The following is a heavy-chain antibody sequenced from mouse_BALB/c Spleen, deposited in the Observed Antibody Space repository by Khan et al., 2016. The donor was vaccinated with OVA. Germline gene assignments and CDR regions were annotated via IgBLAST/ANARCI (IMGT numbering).Heavy chain of an antibody. CDR2: ISYSGVT. Sequence: EVKLEVSGPGLVKPSQSLSLTCTVTGYSITSGYAWNWIRQFPGNKLEWMGYISYSGVTSYTPSLKSRISITRDTSKNQFFLQLNSVTTEDTATYYVARGNYYGYYFDYWGQGTTLTVSS. CDR3: ARGNYYGYYFDY. J-gene: IGHJ2*01. D-gene: IGHD1-1*01. V-gene: IGHV3-2*02. CDR1: GYSITSGYA.